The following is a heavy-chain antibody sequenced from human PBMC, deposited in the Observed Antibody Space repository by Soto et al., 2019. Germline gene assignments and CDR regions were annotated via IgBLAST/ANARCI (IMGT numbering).Heavy chain of an antibody. CDR3: ARATYYDFWSGYVDY. V-gene: IGHV4-31*11. CDR1: SGSLSDHY. CDR2: IYYSGST. D-gene: IGHD3-3*01. Sequence: SATLSITCAVFSGSLSDHYWSWIRQHPVKGLEWIGYIYYSGSTYYNPSLKSRVTISVDTSKNQFSLKLSSVTAADTAVYYCARATYYDFWSGYVDYWGQGTLVTVSS. J-gene: IGHJ4*02.